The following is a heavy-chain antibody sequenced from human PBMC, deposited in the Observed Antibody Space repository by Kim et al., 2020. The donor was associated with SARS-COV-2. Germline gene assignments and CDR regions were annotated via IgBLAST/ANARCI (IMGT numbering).Heavy chain of an antibody. CDR2: RT. J-gene: IGHJ4*02. D-gene: IGHD4-17*01. V-gene: IGHV4-59*09. CDR3: ARGIRRHFDY. Sequence: RTNYNPPRKGRVTISVDPSKNQFSLKLSSVTAADTAVYYCARGIRRHFDYWGQGTLVTVSS.